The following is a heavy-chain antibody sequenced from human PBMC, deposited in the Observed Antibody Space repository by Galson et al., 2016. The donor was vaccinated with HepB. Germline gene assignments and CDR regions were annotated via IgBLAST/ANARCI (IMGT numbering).Heavy chain of an antibody. D-gene: IGHD3-10*01. J-gene: IGHJ3*01. CDR2: MSYDGSTT. CDR3: AKDRSGAFDL. Sequence: SLRLSCAASGFTFTSFGMHWVRQAPGKGLEWVALMSYDGSTTFYGDSVKGRFTISRDNSKTTLYLQMSSLRVDDTALYYCAKDRSGAFDLWGQGTMVTVSS. CDR1: GFTFTSFG. V-gene: IGHV3-30*18.